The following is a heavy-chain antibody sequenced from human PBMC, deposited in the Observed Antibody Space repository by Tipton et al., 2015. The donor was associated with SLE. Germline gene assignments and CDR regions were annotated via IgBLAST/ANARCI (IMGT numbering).Heavy chain of an antibody. J-gene: IGHJ4*02. Sequence: TLSLTCTVSGYSISSDYYWGWIRQPPGKGLEWIGYIYYSGSTNYNPSLKSRVTISVDTSKNQFSLKLSSVTAADTAVYYCARLGTGIFDYWGQGTLVTVSS. CDR1: GYSISSDYY. CDR2: IYYSGST. D-gene: IGHD1-1*01. V-gene: IGHV4-61*01. CDR3: ARLGTGIFDY.